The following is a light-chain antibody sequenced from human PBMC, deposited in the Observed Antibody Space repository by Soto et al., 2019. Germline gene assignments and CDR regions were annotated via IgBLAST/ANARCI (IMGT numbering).Light chain of an antibody. CDR2: GAS. CDR3: QQYESSPGT. J-gene: IGKJ1*01. Sequence: EIVLTQSPDTLSLSPGERATLSCRASQSVNSGYLAWYQQKPGQAPRLLVYGASSRATGIADRFSGSGSGTEFTLNISRLEPEDFAVYYCQQYESSPGTFGQGTKVEIK. CDR1: QSVNSGY. V-gene: IGKV3-20*01.